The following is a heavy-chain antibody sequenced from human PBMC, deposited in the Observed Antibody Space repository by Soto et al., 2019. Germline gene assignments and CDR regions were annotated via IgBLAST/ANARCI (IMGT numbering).Heavy chain of an antibody. V-gene: IGHV3-23*01. Sequence: GGSLRLSCAASGFTFSSYAMSWVRQAPGKGLEWVSAISGSGGSTYYADSVKGRFTISRDNSKNTLYLQMNSLRAEDTAVYYCAKDASAYSFTGWYFDLWGRGTLVTISS. CDR3: AKDASAYSFTGWYFDL. CDR2: ISGSGGST. CDR1: GFTFSSYA. D-gene: IGHD1-26*01. J-gene: IGHJ2*01.